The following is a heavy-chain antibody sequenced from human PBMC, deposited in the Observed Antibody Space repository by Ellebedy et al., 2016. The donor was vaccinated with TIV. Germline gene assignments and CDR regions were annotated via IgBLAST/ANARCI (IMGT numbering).Heavy chain of an antibody. J-gene: IGHJ3*01. D-gene: IGHD5-24*01. CDR1: GFTFRRFW. CDR2: MKYDEIER. V-gene: IGHV3-7*04. Sequence: GESLKISCAASGFTFRRFWAGWIRQAPGKGLEWVAHMKYDEIERYYANSVKGRFTISRDNARNSLYLQMKSLRVDDTAVHYCVRDTVAVPDGNTFDFWGQGTMVSVS. CDR3: VRDTVAVPDGNTFDF.